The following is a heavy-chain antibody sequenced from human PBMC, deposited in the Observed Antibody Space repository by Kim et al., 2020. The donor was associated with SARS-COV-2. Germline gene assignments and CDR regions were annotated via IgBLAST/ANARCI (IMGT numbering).Heavy chain of an antibody. V-gene: IGHV4-34*01. D-gene: IGHD3-10*01. Sequence: SETLSLTCAVYGGSFSGYYWSWIRQPPGKGLEWIGEINHSGSTNYNPSLKSRVTISVDASKNQFSLKLSSVTAADTAVYYCVGAYGSGSYYSSDYWGQGT. J-gene: IGHJ4*02. CDR1: GGSFSGYY. CDR2: INHSGST. CDR3: VGAYGSGSYYSSDY.